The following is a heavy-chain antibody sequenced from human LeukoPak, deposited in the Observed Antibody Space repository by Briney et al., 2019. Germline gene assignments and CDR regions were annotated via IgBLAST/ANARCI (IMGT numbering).Heavy chain of an antibody. CDR2: VSGGGSTS. CDR1: GFTFSNYA. J-gene: IGHJ4*02. V-gene: IGHV3-23*01. D-gene: IGHD6-13*01. Sequence: GGSLRLSCVASGFTFSNYAMNWVREAPGPELGWVSGVSGGGSTSYYADSMKGRFTISRDNSKNMLYLQMNSLRAEDTVVYYCAKDLYTSRYACCCDYWGQGTLVTVSS. CDR3: AKDLYTSRYACCCDY.